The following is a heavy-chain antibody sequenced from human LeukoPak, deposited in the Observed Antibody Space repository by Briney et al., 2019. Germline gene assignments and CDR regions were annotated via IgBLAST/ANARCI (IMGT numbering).Heavy chain of an antibody. V-gene: IGHV4-61*02. D-gene: IGHD5-18*01. J-gene: IGHJ4*02. CDR3: ARQRNGYSYGYAHFDY. Sequence: PSQTLSLTCTVSGGSISSGSYYWSWIRQPAGKGLEWIGRIYTSGSTNYNPSLKSRVTISLDTSKNQFSLKLSSVTAADTAVYYCARQRNGYSYGYAHFDYWGQGTLVTVSS. CDR2: IYTSGST. CDR1: GGSISSGSYY.